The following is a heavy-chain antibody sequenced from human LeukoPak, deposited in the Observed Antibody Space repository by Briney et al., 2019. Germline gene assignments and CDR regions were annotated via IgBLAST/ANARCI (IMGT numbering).Heavy chain of an antibody. Sequence: GASVKVSCKASGYTXTSYGISWVRQAPGQGLEWMGWISAYNGNTNYAQKLQGRVTMTTDTSTSTAYMELRSLRSDDTAVYYCARWQYYDILTGHTSPLYYYYGMDVWGQGTTVTVSS. D-gene: IGHD3-9*01. V-gene: IGHV1-18*01. CDR1: GYTXTSYG. J-gene: IGHJ6*02. CDR3: ARWQYYDILTGHTSPLYYYYGMDV. CDR2: ISAYNGNT.